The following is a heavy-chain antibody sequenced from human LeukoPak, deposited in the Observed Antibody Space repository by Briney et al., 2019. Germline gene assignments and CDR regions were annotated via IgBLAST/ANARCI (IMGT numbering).Heavy chain of an antibody. CDR1: GFTFSSYD. J-gene: IGHJ6*02. CDR2: IGTAGDT. Sequence: GGSLRLSCAASGFTFSSYDMHWVRHATGKGLEWVSAIGTAGDTYYPGSVKGRFTISRENAKNSLYLQMNSLRAGDTAVYYCARGAYCGGDCYYYGMDVWGQGTTVTVSS. V-gene: IGHV3-13*01. CDR3: ARGAYCGGDCYYYGMDV. D-gene: IGHD2-21*01.